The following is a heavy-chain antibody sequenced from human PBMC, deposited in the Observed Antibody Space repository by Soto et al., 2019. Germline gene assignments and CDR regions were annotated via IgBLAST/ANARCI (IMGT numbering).Heavy chain of an antibody. CDR2: IWYDGSNK. CDR3: ARAGDYYDSSGDDAFDI. Sequence: QVQLVESGGGVVQPGRSLRLSCAASGFTFSSYGMHWVRQAPGKGLEWVAVIWYDGSNKYYADSVKGRFTISRDNSKNTLYLQMNSLRAEDTAVYYCARAGDYYDSSGDDAFDIWGQGTMVIVSS. V-gene: IGHV3-33*01. J-gene: IGHJ3*02. D-gene: IGHD3-22*01. CDR1: GFTFSSYG.